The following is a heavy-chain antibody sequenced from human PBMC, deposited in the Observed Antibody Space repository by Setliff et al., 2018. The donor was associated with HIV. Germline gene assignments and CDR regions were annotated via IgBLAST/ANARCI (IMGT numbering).Heavy chain of an antibody. CDR1: GGSISSSNYY. Sequence: SETLSLTCTVSGGSISSSNYYWGWIRQPPGKGLEWIGTIYYSGNTYYNPSLKSRVTISADTSKNEFFLKLTSVTAADTAVYYCARQPGYSSGWYFTASGFDPWGQGTLGTVSS. J-gene: IGHJ5*02. CDR2: IYYSGNT. CDR3: ARQPGYSSGWYFTASGFDP. V-gene: IGHV4-39*01. D-gene: IGHD6-19*01.